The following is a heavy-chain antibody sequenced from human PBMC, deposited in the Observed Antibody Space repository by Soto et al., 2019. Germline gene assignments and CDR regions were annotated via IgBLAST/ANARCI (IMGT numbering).Heavy chain of an antibody. CDR2: ISGSASST. J-gene: IGHJ4*02. V-gene: IGHV3-23*01. Sequence: EVPLLESGGGLVQPGGSLRLSCAASGFTFSSYAMSWVRQAPGKGLEWVSFISGSASSTYYAASVKGRFTISRDNSKNPLFLQQHSLRAEDTALYYCATMDSRGWYGDFDYCGPGTPV. CDR3: ATMDSRGWYGDFDY. CDR1: GFTFSSYA. D-gene: IGHD6-19*01.